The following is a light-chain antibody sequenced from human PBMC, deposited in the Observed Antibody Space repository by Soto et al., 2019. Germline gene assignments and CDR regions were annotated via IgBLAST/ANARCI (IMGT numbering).Light chain of an antibody. CDR3: MQALQTPWT. Sequence: DIVMTQSPLSLPVTPGEPASISCRSSQSLLHSNGYNYLDWYLQKPGQSPQLLIYLGSNRASGVPDRFSGSGSGTDFTLKISRVEAEDVGVYYCMQALQTPWTFGQETNVEIK. V-gene: IGKV2-28*01. J-gene: IGKJ1*01. CDR2: LGS. CDR1: QSLLHSNGYNY.